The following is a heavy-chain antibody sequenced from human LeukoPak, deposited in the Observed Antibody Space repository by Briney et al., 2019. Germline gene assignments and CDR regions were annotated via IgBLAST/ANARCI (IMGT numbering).Heavy chain of an antibody. V-gene: IGHV4-61*01. CDR3: ARGSYGYCSSTSCPYYYYYGMDV. CDR2: VYYSGST. D-gene: IGHD2-2*01. Sequence: KASDTLSLTCTVSGGSISSGSYCWSWIREPPGRGLEWIGYVYYSGSTNYNPSLKSRVTISLDTSKNQFSLKLSSVTAADTAVYYCARGSYGYCSSTSCPYYYYYGMDVWGQGTTVTVSS. CDR1: GGSISSGSYC. J-gene: IGHJ6*02.